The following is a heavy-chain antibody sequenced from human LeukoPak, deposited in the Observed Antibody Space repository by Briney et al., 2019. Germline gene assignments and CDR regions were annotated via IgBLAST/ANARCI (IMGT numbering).Heavy chain of an antibody. J-gene: IGHJ4*02. CDR3: VRGLWTAKGAGAY. CDR1: GFSFRNYG. V-gene: IGHV3-30*03. D-gene: IGHD2-21*01. Sequence: GGSLRLSCVASGFSFRNYGMHWVRQAPGKGLEWVTSISDDGTNKYYSDSVRGRFTISRDNSKSTLYLQMDSLRIEDTSMYYCVRGLWTAKGAGAYWGQGTLVAVSS. CDR2: ISDDGTNK.